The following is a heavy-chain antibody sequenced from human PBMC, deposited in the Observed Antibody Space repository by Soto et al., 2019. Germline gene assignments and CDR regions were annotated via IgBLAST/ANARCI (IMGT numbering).Heavy chain of an antibody. CDR3: ARQSPTGDPDY. CDR1: SGSITTSSYY. J-gene: IGHJ4*02. V-gene: IGHV4-39*01. D-gene: IGHD4-17*01. Sequence: SETRSLTCIISSGSITTSSYYWGWIRQPPGKGLEWIGSVYYLGNTYYNPSLKSRVTISVDTSKNQFSVYLRSVTAADTAVYYCARQSPTGDPDYWGLGTLVTVSS. CDR2: VYYLGNT.